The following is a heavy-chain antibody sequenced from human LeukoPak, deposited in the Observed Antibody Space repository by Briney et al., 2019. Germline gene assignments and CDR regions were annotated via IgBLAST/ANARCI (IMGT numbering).Heavy chain of an antibody. CDR3: AIDPADRGVYYFDF. D-gene: IGHD3-10*01. V-gene: IGHV4-38-2*02. CDR2: VFRTGGT. J-gene: IGHJ4*02. CDR1: SFSFTTDYY. Sequence: PSETLSLTCTVSSFSFTTDYYWGWIRPPPGKGLEWIGSVFRTGGTYYNPSLRNRVSISLDMSKNHFSLSLHSVTAADTAVYYCAIDPADRGVYYFDFWGQGTLVTVSS.